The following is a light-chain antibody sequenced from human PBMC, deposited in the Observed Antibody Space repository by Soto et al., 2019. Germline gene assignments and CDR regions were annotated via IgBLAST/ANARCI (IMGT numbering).Light chain of an antibody. CDR3: SSFTSSNTYV. CDR1: SSDVGTYNR. Sequence: QSALTQPPSVSGSPGQSVAISCTGTSSDVGTYNRVSWYQQPPGTAPKLMIYDVTNRPSGVPDRFSGSKSGNTASLTISGLKAEDEADYYCSSFTSSNTYVFGTGTKLTVL. CDR2: DVT. J-gene: IGLJ1*01. V-gene: IGLV2-18*02.